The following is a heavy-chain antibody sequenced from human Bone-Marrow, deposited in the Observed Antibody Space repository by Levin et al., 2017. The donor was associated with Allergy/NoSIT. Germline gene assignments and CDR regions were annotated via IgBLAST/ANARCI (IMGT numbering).Heavy chain of an antibody. J-gene: IGHJ4*02. Sequence: PSETLSLTCTVSGDSFSSGDYYWSWIRQPAGKRLEWIGRTFNSGSTNYNPSLKSRVSISVDTSKNQFSLKLTSVTAADTAVYYCARDRRTRFDFWGQGVLVTVSS. CDR2: TFNSGST. D-gene: IGHD1-1*01. CDR1: GDSFSSGDYY. CDR3: ARDRRTRFDF. V-gene: IGHV4-61*02.